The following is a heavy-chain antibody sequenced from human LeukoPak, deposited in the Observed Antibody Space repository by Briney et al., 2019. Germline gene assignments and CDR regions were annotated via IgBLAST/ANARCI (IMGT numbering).Heavy chain of an antibody. CDR3: GGYISGFYDY. CDR1: GFTFSNYA. D-gene: IGHD6-19*01. Sequence: PGGSLRLSCAASGFTFSNYALSWVRQAPGKGLEWVSAISGTGGSTYYADSVRGRFTISRDNSAGTLFLQMNSLRAEDTAMYYCGGYISGFYDYWGQGTLVTVSS. J-gene: IGHJ4*02. CDR2: ISGTGGST. V-gene: IGHV3-23*01.